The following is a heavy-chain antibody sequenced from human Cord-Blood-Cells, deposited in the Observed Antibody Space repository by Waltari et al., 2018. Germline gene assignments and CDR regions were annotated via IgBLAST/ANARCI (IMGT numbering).Heavy chain of an antibody. J-gene: IGHJ4*02. Sequence: QVQLQQWGAGLLKPSETLSLTCAVSGGSFSGYYWSCIRQPPGKGLEWIGEINHSGTTNYNPSLKSRVTISVDTSKNQFSLKLSSVTAADTAVYYCARHRKRVRGVIDYWGQGTLVTVSS. CDR1: GGSFSGYY. D-gene: IGHD3-10*01. CDR3: ARHRKRVRGVIDY. V-gene: IGHV4-34*01. CDR2: INHSGTT.